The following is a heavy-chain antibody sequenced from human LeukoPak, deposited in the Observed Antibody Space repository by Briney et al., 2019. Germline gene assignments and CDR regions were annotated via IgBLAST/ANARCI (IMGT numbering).Heavy chain of an antibody. Sequence: PGGSLGLSCSASGFTFSSYAMHWVRQAPGKGLEYVSAISSNGGSTYYADPVKGRFTISRDNSKNTLYLQMSSLRAEDTAVYYCVTPTNVDTAAPAAFDIWGQGTMVTVSS. V-gene: IGHV3-64D*06. CDR1: GFTFSSYA. J-gene: IGHJ3*02. CDR2: ISSNGGST. D-gene: IGHD5-18*01. CDR3: VTPTNVDTAAPAAFDI.